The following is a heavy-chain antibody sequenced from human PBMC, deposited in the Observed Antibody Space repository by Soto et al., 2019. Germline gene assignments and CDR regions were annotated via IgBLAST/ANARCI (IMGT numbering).Heavy chain of an antibody. J-gene: IGHJ3*02. D-gene: IGHD3-22*01. CDR2: IYWDDDK. CDR3: THRAYYYDSSGYYPDTFDI. Sequence: SGPTLVNPTQTLTLTCTFSGFSFSTSGVGVGWIRQPPGKALEWLALIYWDDDKRYSSSLKSRLTISKDTSKNQVVLTMTNMDPVDTATYYCTHRAYYYDSSGYYPDTFDIWGQGTMVTVSS. V-gene: IGHV2-5*02. CDR1: GFSFSTSGVG.